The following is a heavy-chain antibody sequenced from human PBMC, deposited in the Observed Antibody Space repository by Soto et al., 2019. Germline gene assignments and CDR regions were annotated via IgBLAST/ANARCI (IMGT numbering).Heavy chain of an antibody. D-gene: IGHD6-13*01. J-gene: IGHJ4*02. CDR3: ARDQTAAGTVDF. Sequence: QVQLVQSGGEVKKPGASVKVSCKASGYTFRNHGISWVRQAPGQGLEWMGWISPYTGYTNYAQNFQGRLTMTTDTSTSTAYMDLRSLRSDDTAVYYCARDQTAAGTVDFWGQGTRVTVSS. CDR1: GYTFRNHG. CDR2: ISPYTGYT. V-gene: IGHV1-18*04.